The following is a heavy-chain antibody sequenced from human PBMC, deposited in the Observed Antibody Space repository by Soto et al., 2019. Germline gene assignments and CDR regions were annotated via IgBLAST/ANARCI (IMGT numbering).Heavy chain of an antibody. CDR3: ARDGRYCSGGSCSPGAFDI. CDR2: IYYSGST. D-gene: IGHD2-15*01. Sequence: QVQLQESGPGLVKPSQTLSLTCTVSGGSISSGGYYWSWIRQHPGKGLEWIGYIYYSGSTYYNPSLKSPVTISVDTSKNQFSLKLSSVTAADTAVYYCARDGRYCSGGSCSPGAFDIWGQGTMVTVSS. J-gene: IGHJ3*02. CDR1: GGSISSGGYY. V-gene: IGHV4-31*01.